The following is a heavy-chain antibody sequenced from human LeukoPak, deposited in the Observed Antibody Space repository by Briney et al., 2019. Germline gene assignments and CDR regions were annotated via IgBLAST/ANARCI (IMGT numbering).Heavy chain of an antibody. CDR2: MNPNSGNT. CDR1: GYTFTSYD. J-gene: IGHJ3*02. V-gene: IGHV1-8*01. CDR3: ARGGDCSSTSCHDAFDI. Sequence: ASVKVSCKASGYTFTSYDIYWVRQATGQGLEWMGWMNPNSGNTGYAQKFQGRVTMTRNTSISTAYMELSSLRSEDTAVYYCARGGDCSSTSCHDAFDIWGQGTMVTVSS. D-gene: IGHD2-2*01.